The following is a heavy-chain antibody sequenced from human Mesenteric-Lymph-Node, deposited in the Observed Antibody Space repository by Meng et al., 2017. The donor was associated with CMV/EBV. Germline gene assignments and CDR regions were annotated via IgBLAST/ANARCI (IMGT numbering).Heavy chain of an antibody. Sequence: GESLKISCAASGFTFSSYAMSWVRQAPGKGLEWVSAISGSGGSTYYADSVKGRFTISRDNSKNTLYLQMNSLRAEDTAVYYCARSLGYCSSTSCYYYGMDVWGQGTTVTVSS. CDR1: GFTFSSYA. V-gene: IGHV3-23*01. D-gene: IGHD2-2*01. CDR3: ARSLGYCSSTSCYYYGMDV. J-gene: IGHJ6*02. CDR2: ISGSGGST.